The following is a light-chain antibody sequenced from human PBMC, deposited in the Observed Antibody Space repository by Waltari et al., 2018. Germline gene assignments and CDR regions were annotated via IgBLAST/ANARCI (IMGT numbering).Light chain of an antibody. Sequence: DIVMTQSPVSLPVTPGEPASISCTSRQGLLHNNGQNYLYWYLQTPGQSPQLLIYLVSNRASGVPDRFSGSGSGTDFTLKISRVEAEDVGVYYCMQALQTPRTFGGGTKVEIK. J-gene: IGKJ4*01. CDR2: LVS. CDR1: QGLLHNNGQNY. V-gene: IGKV2-28*01. CDR3: MQALQTPRT.